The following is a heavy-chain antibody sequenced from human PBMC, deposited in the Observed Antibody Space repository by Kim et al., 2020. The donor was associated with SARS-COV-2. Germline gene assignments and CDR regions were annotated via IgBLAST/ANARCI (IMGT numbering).Heavy chain of an antibody. J-gene: IGHJ5*02. Sequence: ASVKVSCKASGYTFTSYGVSWVRQAPGQGLEWMGWISAYIGNTNYAQKFRGRVTMATDTSTTTAYMELRSLRSDDTAVYYCARTWASFGELFNWFDPWGQGTLVTVSS. D-gene: IGHD3-10*01. CDR3: ARTWASFGELFNWFDP. CDR2: ISAYIGNT. V-gene: IGHV1-18*01. CDR1: GYTFTSYG.